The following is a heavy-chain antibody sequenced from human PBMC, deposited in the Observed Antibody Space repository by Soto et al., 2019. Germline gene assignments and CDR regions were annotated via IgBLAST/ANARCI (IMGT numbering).Heavy chain of an antibody. CDR3: ARGRRAYNYGSALYGMDV. D-gene: IGHD3-10*01. CDR1: GGSITSSGHY. V-gene: IGHV4-31*03. CDR2: IYYSGST. Sequence: SETLSLTCTVSGGSITSSGHYWSWIRQHPGKGLEWIGYIYYSGSTYYNPSLKSRVIISVDTSKNQFSLKLSSVTAADTAVYYCARGRRAYNYGSALYGMDVWGQGTTVTVSS. J-gene: IGHJ6*02.